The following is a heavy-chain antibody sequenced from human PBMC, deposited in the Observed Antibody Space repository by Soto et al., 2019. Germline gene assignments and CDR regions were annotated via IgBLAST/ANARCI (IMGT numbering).Heavy chain of an antibody. CDR1: GGSISSSSYY. CDR2: IYYSGST. V-gene: IGHV4-39*01. J-gene: IGHJ4*02. CDR3: ARQMGSREQWLASDY. D-gene: IGHD6-19*01. Sequence: QLQLQESGPGLVKPSETLSLTCTVSGGSISSSSYYWGWIRQPPGKGLEWIGSIYYSGSTYYNPSLKSRVTISVDTSKNQFSLKLSSVTAADTAVYYCARQMGSREQWLASDYWGQGTLVTVSS.